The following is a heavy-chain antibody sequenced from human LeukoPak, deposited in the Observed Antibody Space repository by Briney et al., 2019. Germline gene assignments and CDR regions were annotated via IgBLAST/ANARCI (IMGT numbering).Heavy chain of an antibody. CDR1: GYSFTNNW. V-gene: IGHV5-51*01. Sequence: GESLKISCKASGYSFTNNWIGWVRQVPGKGLEWMGIIFPSDSDTRYSPSFQGQVTISADKSISTAYLQWSSLKASDTAMYYCARHRYFDYWGQGTLVTVSS. CDR3: ARHRYFDY. J-gene: IGHJ4*02. CDR2: IFPSDSDT.